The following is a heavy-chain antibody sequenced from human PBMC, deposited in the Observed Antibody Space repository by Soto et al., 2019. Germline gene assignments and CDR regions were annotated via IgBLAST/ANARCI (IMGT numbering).Heavy chain of an antibody. CDR2: IYHSGSA. Sequence: SETLSLTCRVSGQYIKSNFWWAWVRQSPGKDLEWIGEIYHSGSAIYTPSLKNRVTLSLDESKNEFSLNMDSVTAEDTAIYYCAKEDDLWTNGHFDLWGQGTLVTVSS. D-gene: IGHD3-3*01. CDR1: GQYIKSNFW. V-gene: IGHV4-4*02. CDR3: AKEDDLWTNGHFDL. J-gene: IGHJ3*01.